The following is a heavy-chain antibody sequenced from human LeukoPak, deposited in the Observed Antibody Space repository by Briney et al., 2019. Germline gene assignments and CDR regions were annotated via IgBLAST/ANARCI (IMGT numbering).Heavy chain of an antibody. Sequence: ASVKVSCKASGYTFTSYDINWVRQATGQGLEWMGWMNPNSGNTGYAQKFQGRVTITRNTSISTAYMKLSSLRSEDTAVYYCASTYRYCSGGSCYSDNNFDYWGQGTLVTVSS. V-gene: IGHV1-8*03. J-gene: IGHJ4*02. D-gene: IGHD2-15*01. CDR1: GYTFTSYD. CDR2: MNPNSGNT. CDR3: ASTYRYCSGGSCYSDNNFDY.